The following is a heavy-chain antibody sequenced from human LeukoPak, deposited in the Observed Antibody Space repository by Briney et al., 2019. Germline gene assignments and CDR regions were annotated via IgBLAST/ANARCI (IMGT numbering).Heavy chain of an antibody. D-gene: IGHD3-22*01. CDR1: GFTFSSYA. Sequence: PGGSLRLSCAASGFTFSSYAMSWVRQAPGKGLEWVSAISGSGGSTYCADSVKGRFTISRDNSKNTLYLQMNSLRAEDTAVYYCAKDNSVYYYDSSHADAFDIWGQGTMVTVSS. CDR3: AKDNSVYYYDSSHADAFDI. V-gene: IGHV3-23*01. CDR2: ISGSGGST. J-gene: IGHJ3*02.